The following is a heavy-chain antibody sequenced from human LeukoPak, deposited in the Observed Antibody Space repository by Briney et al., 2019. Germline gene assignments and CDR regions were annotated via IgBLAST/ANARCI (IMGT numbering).Heavy chain of an antibody. Sequence: ASVKVSCKASGYTFTGYYMHWVRQAPGQGLEWMGWINPNSGGTNYAQKFQGRVTMTRDTSISTAYMELSRLRSDDTAVYYCARMRHYYDSSGSRFYDIWGQGTMVTVSS. V-gene: IGHV1-2*02. CDR3: ARMRHYYDSSGSRFYDI. J-gene: IGHJ3*02. CDR1: GYTFTGYY. D-gene: IGHD3-22*01. CDR2: INPNSGGT.